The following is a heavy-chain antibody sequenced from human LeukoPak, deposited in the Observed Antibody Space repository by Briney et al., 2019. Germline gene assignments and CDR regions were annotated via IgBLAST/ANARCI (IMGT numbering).Heavy chain of an antibody. CDR1: GFSVSGYW. D-gene: IGHD6-13*01. V-gene: IGHV3-7*01. CDR2: IKQDGSEK. J-gene: IGHJ4*02. Sequence: GGSLRLSCAVSGFSVSGYWMTWVRQAPGKGLEWVANIKQDGSEKNYVDSVKGRFTISRDNAENSLFLQMNSLRVEDTSVYYCAREWQGGIAAAGTRIEGDYWGQGTLVAVSS. CDR3: AREWQGGIAAAGTRIEGDY.